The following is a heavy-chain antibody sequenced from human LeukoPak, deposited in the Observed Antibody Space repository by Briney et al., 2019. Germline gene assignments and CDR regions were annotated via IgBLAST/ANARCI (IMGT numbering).Heavy chain of an antibody. Sequence: GGSLRLSCAASGFTFSSYWMSWVRQAPGKGLEWVANIKQDGSEKYYVDSVKGRLTISRDNAKNSLYLQMNSLRAEDTAVYYCARPRPGYYMDVWGKGTTVTVSS. CDR1: GFTFSSYW. J-gene: IGHJ6*03. CDR2: IKQDGSEK. CDR3: ARPRPGYYMDV. D-gene: IGHD1-1*01. V-gene: IGHV3-7*01.